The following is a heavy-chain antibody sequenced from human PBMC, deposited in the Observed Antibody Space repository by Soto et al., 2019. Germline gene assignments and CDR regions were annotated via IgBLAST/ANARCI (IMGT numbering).Heavy chain of an antibody. J-gene: IGHJ1*01. CDR3: ASQVRTVVTPSNFQH. V-gene: IGHV4-31*03. CDR1: GGSISSGGYY. D-gene: IGHD2-21*02. Sequence: PSETLSLTCTVSGGSISSGGYYWSWIRQHPGKGLEWIGYIYYSGSTYYNPSLKSRVTISVDTSKNQFSLKLSSVTAADTAVYYCASQVRTVVTPSNFQHWGQGTLVTVSS. CDR2: IYYSGST.